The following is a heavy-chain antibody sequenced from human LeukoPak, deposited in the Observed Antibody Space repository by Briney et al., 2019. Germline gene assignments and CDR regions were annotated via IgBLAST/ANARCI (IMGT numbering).Heavy chain of an antibody. Sequence: SVKVSCKASGGTFSSYAISWVRQAPGQGLEWMGGIIPIFGTANYAQKFQGRVTITADESTSAAYMELSSLRSEDTAVYYCARDVDTASNFDYWGQGTLVTVSS. V-gene: IGHV1-69*13. CDR1: GGTFSSYA. CDR2: IIPIFGTA. CDR3: ARDVDTASNFDY. J-gene: IGHJ4*02. D-gene: IGHD5-18*01.